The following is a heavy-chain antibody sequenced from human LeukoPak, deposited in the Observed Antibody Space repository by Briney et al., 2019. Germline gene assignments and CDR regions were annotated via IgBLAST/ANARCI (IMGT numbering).Heavy chain of an antibody. J-gene: IGHJ4*02. D-gene: IGHD3-16*01. V-gene: IGHV3-66*01. CDR1: GFTVSSNY. CDR2: IYSGGST. CDR3: TTEMITFGGVHDY. Sequence: GGSLRLSCAASGFTVSSNYMSWVRQAPGKGLEWVSVIYSGGSTYYADSVKGRFTISRDNSKNTLYLQMNSLKTEDTAVYYCTTEMITFGGVHDYWGQGTLVTVSS.